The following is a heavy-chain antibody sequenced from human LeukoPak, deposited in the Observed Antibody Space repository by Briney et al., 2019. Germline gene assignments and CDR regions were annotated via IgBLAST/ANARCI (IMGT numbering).Heavy chain of an antibody. CDR2: IYYTGSS. D-gene: IGHD2-15*01. CDR3: AREGGYCSGGSCYSYYYYYMDA. V-gene: IGHV4-39*07. Sequence: PSETLSLTCSVSGGSIRSSDDYWGFVRQTPGKGLEWMGSIYYTGSSHYNPSLKSRATISVDTSKNQFSLKLTSVTAADTAVYYCAREGGYCSGGSCYSYYYYYMDAWGKGTTVTISS. CDR1: GGSIRSSDDY. J-gene: IGHJ6*03.